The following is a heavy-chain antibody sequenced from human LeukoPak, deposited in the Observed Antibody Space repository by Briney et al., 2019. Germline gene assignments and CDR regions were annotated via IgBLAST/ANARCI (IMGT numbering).Heavy chain of an antibody. D-gene: IGHD6-13*01. CDR3: AKDLPYSGWAFAI. V-gene: IGHV3-23*01. Sequence: PGGSLRLSCAASGFTFNNYAMSWVRQAPGKGLEWVSLIMSGGTTYYADSVKGRFTISRDKSKDTLHLQMNSLRAEDTAVYYCAKDLPYSGWAFAIWGLGTMVTVSS. J-gene: IGHJ3*02. CDR1: GFTFNNYA. CDR2: IMSGGTT.